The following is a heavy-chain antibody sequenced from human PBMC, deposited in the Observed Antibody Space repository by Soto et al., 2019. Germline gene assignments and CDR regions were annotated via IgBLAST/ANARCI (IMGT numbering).Heavy chain of an antibody. CDR1: GFTFSSYA. Sequence: GVSLRLSCAAAGFTFSSYAMHWVRQAPGKGLEWVAVISYDGRTTIYADSVKGRFTISRDNAKNTLYLQMNSLRAEDTAVYYCARAGLGYCTSTSCHPGFDIWGQGTMVTVSS. J-gene: IGHJ3*02. V-gene: IGHV3-30*04. CDR3: ARAGLGYCTSTSCHPGFDI. D-gene: IGHD2-2*01. CDR2: ISYDGRTT.